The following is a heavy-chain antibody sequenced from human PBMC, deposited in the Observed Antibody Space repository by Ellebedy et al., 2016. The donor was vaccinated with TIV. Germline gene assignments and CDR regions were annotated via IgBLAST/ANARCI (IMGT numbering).Heavy chain of an antibody. V-gene: IGHV3-74*01. CDR3: ARGSWACSGSMDV. CDR1: GFTFSSYW. J-gene: IGHJ6*02. CDR2: INGDGGTT. D-gene: IGHD6-19*01. Sequence: GESLKISCAASGFTFSSYWLHWVRQAPGKGLVWVSRINGDGGTTSYADSVRGRITISRDNAKNTLFLQINGLRAEDTAVYYCARGSWACSGSMDVWGQGTTVTVSS.